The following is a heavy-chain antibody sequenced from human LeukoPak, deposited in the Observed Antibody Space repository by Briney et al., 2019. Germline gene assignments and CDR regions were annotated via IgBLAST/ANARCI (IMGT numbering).Heavy chain of an antibody. CDR3: ARVRRPYYDILTDQWGGYYYYYMDV. CDR1: GFTFSSYS. CDR2: ISSSSSYI. J-gene: IGHJ6*03. Sequence: GGSLRLSCAASGFTFSSYSTNWVRQAPGKGLEWVSSISSSSSYIYYADSVKGRFTISRDNAKNSLYLQMNSLRAEDTAVYYCARVRRPYYDILTDQWGGYYYYYMDVWGKGTTVTVSS. V-gene: IGHV3-21*01. D-gene: IGHD3-9*01.